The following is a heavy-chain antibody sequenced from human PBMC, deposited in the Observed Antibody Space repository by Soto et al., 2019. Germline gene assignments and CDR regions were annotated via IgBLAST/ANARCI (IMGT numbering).Heavy chain of an antibody. D-gene: IGHD6-13*01. CDR2: INHSGST. CDR1: GGSFSGYY. J-gene: IGHJ6*02. Sequence: SETLSLTCAVYGGSFSGYYWSWIRQPPGKGLEWIGEINHSGSTNYNPSLKSRVTISVDTSKNQFSLKLSSVTAADTAVYYCARAVLIAALTAPMDVWGQGTTVTVSS. V-gene: IGHV4-34*01. CDR3: ARAVLIAALTAPMDV.